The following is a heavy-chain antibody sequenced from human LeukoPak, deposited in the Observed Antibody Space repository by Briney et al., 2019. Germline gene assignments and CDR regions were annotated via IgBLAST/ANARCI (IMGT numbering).Heavy chain of an antibody. Sequence: SKTLSLTCAVYGGSFSNYYWSWIRQPPGKGLEWIGEINHSGGTNYNPSLKSRVTILVDTSKNQFSLKLSSVTAADTAVYYCARRLNSGSGGHIDYWGQGTLVTVSS. V-gene: IGHV4-34*01. D-gene: IGHD3-10*01. CDR1: GGSFSNYY. J-gene: IGHJ4*02. CDR3: ARRLNSGSGGHIDY. CDR2: INHSGGT.